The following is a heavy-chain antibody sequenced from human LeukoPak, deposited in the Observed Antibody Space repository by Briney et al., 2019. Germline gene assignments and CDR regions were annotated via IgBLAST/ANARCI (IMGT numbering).Heavy chain of an antibody. V-gene: IGHV4-59*01. CDR1: GDSISSYY. CDR2: IFYSGST. D-gene: IGHD2-15*01. Sequence: SETLSLTCTVSGDSISSYYWSWIRQPPGKGLEWIGYIFYSGSTNYNPSLKSRVTISVDTSKNQFSLKLSSVTAADTAVYYCASTLVVDYWGQGTLVTVSS. CDR3: ASTLVVDY. J-gene: IGHJ4*02.